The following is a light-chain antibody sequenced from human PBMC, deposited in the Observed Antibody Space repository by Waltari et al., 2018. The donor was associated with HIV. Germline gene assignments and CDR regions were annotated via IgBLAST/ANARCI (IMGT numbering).Light chain of an antibody. CDR2: EVS. J-gene: IGLJ2*01. CDR3: SSYTSRSTFEMV. Sequence: QSALTQPPSVSGSPGQSVTISCTGTSSDVGSYNRVSWYQQPPGTAPKLMIYEVSNRPSGVHDRFSGSKSGYTASLTISGLQAEDDADYYCSSYTSRSTFEMVFGGGTKLTVL. V-gene: IGLV2-18*02. CDR1: SSDVGSYNR.